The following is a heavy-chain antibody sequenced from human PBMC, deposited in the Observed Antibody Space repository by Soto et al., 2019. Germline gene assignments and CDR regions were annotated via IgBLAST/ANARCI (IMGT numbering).Heavy chain of an antibody. CDR2: INAGNGNT. Sequence: QRLEWMGWINAGNGNTKYSQKFQGRVTITRDTSASTAYMELSSLRSEDTAVYYCARDSFIVATIRFGYWGQGTLVTISS. V-gene: IGHV1-3*01. CDR3: ARDSFIVATIRFGY. J-gene: IGHJ4*02. D-gene: IGHD5-12*01.